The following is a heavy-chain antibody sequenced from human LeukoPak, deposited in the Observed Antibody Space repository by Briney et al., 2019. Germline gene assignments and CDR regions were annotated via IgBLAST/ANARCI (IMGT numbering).Heavy chain of an antibody. CDR2: IYYRGST. CDR3: AREGYDILTGYYSYYFDY. D-gene: IGHD3-9*01. V-gene: IGHV4-31*03. Sequence: SETLSLTCTVSGGSISSGGYYWSWIRQHPGKGLEWIGYIYYRGSTYYNPSLKSRVTISVDTSKNQFSLKLSSVTAADTAVYYCAREGYDILTGYYSYYFDYWGQGTLVTVSS. CDR1: GGSISSGGYY. J-gene: IGHJ4*02.